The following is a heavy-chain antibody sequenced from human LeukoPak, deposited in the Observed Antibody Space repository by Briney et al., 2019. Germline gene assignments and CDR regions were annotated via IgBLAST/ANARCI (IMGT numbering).Heavy chain of an antibody. D-gene: IGHD1-26*01. J-gene: IGHJ3*02. CDR2: MNPNSGNT. Sequence: VASVKVSCKASGGTFSSYAISWVRQATGQGLEWMGWMNPNSGNTGYAQKFQGRVTITRNTSISTAYMELSSLRSEDTAVYYCARGAWELLRGDDAFDIWGQGTMVTVSS. CDR3: ARGAWELLRGDDAFDI. V-gene: IGHV1-8*03. CDR1: GGTFSSYA.